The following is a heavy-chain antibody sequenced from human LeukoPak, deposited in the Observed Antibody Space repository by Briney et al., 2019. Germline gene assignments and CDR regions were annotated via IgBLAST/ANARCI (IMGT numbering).Heavy chain of an antibody. Sequence: PGGSLRLFCSASGFTFSSYAIHWVRQAPGKGLEYVSAISSNGGSTYYADSVKGRFTISRDNSKNTLYLQMSSLRAEDTAVYYCVKDRGGYGHGNFDYWGQGTLVTVSS. CDR3: VKDRGGYGHGNFDY. CDR2: ISSNGGST. D-gene: IGHD5-18*01. CDR1: GFTFSSYA. J-gene: IGHJ4*02. V-gene: IGHV3-64D*09.